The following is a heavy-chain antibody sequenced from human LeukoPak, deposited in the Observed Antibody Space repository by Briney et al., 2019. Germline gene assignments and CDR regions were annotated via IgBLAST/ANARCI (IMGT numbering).Heavy chain of an antibody. CDR2: IKQDGSEK. D-gene: IGHD1-1*01. V-gene: IGHV3-7*01. Sequence: GGSLRLSCAASGFTFSSYWMSWVRQAPGKGLEWVANIKQDGSEKNYVDSVKGRFTISRDNAKNTLYLQMNSLRVEDTAVYYCALNTGKRDFGYWGQGTLVTVSS. CDR1: GFTFSSYW. CDR3: ALNTGKRDFGY. J-gene: IGHJ4*02.